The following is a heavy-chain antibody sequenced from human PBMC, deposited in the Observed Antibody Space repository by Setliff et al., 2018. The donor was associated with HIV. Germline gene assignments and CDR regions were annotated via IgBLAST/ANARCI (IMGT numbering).Heavy chain of an antibody. D-gene: IGHD2-2*01. J-gene: IGHJ6*02. CDR3: ARMDSSTWPDYYFYGMDV. Sequence: PSETLSLTCTVSGGSISGSVWSWIRQPPGKGLEVVGYIYYMGRTTYNPSLKSRLTISVDKSKSQFSLKVRSVTAADTAVYYCARMDSSTWPDYYFYGMDVWGQGTTFTVSS. CDR2: IYYMGRT. V-gene: IGHV4-59*01. CDR1: GGSISGSV.